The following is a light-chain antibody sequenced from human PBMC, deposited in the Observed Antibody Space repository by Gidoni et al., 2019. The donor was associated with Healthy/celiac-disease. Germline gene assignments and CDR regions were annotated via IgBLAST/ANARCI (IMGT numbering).Light chain of an antibody. CDR1: QDISNY. CDR2: DAS. J-gene: IGKJ4*01. Sequence: DIQMTQSPPSLSASVGDRVTITCPASQDISNYLNWYQQKPGKAPKLLIYDASNLETVVPSRFSGSGSGTDFTFTISSLQPEDIATYYCQQYDNLLTFGGGTKVEIK. V-gene: IGKV1-33*01. CDR3: QQYDNLLT.